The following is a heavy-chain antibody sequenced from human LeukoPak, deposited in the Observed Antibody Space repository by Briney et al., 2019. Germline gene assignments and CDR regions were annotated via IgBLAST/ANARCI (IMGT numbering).Heavy chain of an antibody. V-gene: IGHV3-7*01. Sequence: GGSLRLSCAASGFTFSSYWMSWVRQAPGKGLEWVANIKQDGSDKYYVDSVKGRFTISRDNAKNSLYLQMNSLRAEDTAVYYCARDRRYSSSPSYFDYWGQGTLVTVSS. J-gene: IGHJ4*02. D-gene: IGHD6-6*01. CDR3: ARDRRYSSSPSYFDY. CDR2: IKQDGSDK. CDR1: GFTFSSYW.